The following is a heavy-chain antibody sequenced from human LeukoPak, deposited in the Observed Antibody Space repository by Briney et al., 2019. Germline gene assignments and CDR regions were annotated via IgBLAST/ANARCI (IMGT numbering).Heavy chain of an antibody. D-gene: IGHD3-16*01. V-gene: IGHV4-34*01. CDR2: INHSGRT. CDR3: ANELMGVDY. Sequence: SETLSLTCAVYGGSFSGSYWSWIRQPPGKGLEWIGEINHSGRTNYNPSLKSRVTISVDTSKNQFSLKLTSVTAGDTAVYYCANELMGVDYWGQGTLVTVSS. CDR1: GGSFSGSY. J-gene: IGHJ4*02.